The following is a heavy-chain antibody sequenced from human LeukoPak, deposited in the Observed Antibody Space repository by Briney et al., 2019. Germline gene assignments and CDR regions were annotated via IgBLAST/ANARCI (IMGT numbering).Heavy chain of an antibody. CDR1: GFTFSSYE. D-gene: IGHD3-9*01. Sequence: PGGTLRLSCAASGFTFSSYEMNWVRQAPGKGLEWVSYISSSGSTIYYADSVKGRFTISRDNAKNSLYLQMNSLRADDTAVYYCAKGFDETGYWGQGTLVTVSS. V-gene: IGHV3-48*03. J-gene: IGHJ4*02. CDR3: AKGFDETGY. CDR2: ISSSGSTI.